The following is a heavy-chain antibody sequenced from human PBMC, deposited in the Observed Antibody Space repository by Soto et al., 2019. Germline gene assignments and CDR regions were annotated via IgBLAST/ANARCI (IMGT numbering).Heavy chain of an antibody. CDR2: ISAYNGNT. D-gene: IGHD3-10*01. J-gene: IGHJ5*02. CDR3: ARDRGIMVRAPKGWFDP. Sequence: ASVKVSCKASGYTFTSYGISWVRQAPGQGLEWMGWISAYNGNTNYAQKLQGRVTMTTYTSTSTAYMELRSLRSDDTAVYYCARDRGIMVRAPKGWFDPWGQGTLVTVSS. V-gene: IGHV1-18*01. CDR1: GYTFTSYG.